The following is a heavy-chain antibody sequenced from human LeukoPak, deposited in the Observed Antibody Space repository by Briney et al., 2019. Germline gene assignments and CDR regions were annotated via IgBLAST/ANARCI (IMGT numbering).Heavy chain of an antibody. Sequence: PAGGSLRLSCAASGFTFSSYAMTWVRQAPGKGLVWVSTITGSGGYTYYADSVKGRFTISRDNSKNTLFLRMNSLRAEDTAVYFCAKQSLYDSSGHFHYWGQGTLVTVSS. J-gene: IGHJ4*02. CDR1: GFTFSSYA. V-gene: IGHV3-23*01. CDR3: AKQSLYDSSGHFHY. D-gene: IGHD3-22*01. CDR2: ITGSGGYT.